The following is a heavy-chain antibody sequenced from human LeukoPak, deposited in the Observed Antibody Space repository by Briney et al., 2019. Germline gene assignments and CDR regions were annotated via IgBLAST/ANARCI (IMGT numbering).Heavy chain of an antibody. V-gene: IGHV3-74*01. J-gene: IGHJ4*02. D-gene: IGHD2-15*01. CDR2: INSDGSSI. Sequence: PGGSLRLSCAASGFTFSSHWMHWVRQAPGKGLVWVSRINSDGSSISYADSVKGRFTISRDNAKNTLYLQINSLRAEDTAVYYCSTRILTERNDYWGQGTLVTVSS. CDR3: STRILTERNDY. CDR1: GFTFSSHW.